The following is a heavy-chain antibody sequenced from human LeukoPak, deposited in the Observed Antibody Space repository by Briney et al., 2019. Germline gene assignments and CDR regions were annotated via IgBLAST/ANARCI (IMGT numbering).Heavy chain of an antibody. CDR1: GFTFSDYY. Sequence: PGRSLRLSCAASGFTFSDYYMSWIRQAPGKGLGWVSYISSSSSYTNYADSVKGRFTISRDNAKNSLYLQMNSLRAEDTAVYYCAREGYYGSRGDFDYWGQGTLVTVSS. V-gene: IGHV3-11*05. J-gene: IGHJ4*02. D-gene: IGHD3-10*01. CDR2: ISSSSSYT. CDR3: AREGYYGSRGDFDY.